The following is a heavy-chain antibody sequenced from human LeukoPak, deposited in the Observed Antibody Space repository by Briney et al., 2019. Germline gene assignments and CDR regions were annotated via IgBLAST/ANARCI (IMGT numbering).Heavy chain of an antibody. CDR3: ARLGGNSQDY. V-gene: IGHV4-59*08. Sequence: SETLSLTCTVSGGSISSSYWSWIRQPPGKGLEWIGYIYYTGTTNYNPSLKSRVTISVDTSKYQFSLKLSSVTAADTAVYYCARLGGNSQDYWGQGTLVTVSS. CDR1: GGSISSSY. D-gene: IGHD1-7*01. J-gene: IGHJ4*02. CDR2: IYYTGTT.